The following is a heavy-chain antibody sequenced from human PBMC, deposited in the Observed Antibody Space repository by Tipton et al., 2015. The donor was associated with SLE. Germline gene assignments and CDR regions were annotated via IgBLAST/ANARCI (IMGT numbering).Heavy chain of an antibody. J-gene: IGHJ3*02. CDR3: ARHEKYYYSSGSDAFDI. V-gene: IGHV4-38-2*01. CDR1: GYSISSDHY. D-gene: IGHD3-10*01. Sequence: TLSLTCAVSGYSISSDHYWGWIRQPPGKGLEWIGTIYHSGNTFYNPSLKSRVSISVDTSKNQFSLKVRSVTAADTAMYYCARHEKYYYSSGSDAFDIWGQGTMVTVSS. CDR2: IYHSGNT.